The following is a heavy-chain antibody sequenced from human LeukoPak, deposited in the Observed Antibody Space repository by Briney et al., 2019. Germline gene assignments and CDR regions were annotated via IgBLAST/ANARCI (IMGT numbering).Heavy chain of an antibody. Sequence: GGSLRLSCAASGFTFSNYGMHWVRQAPGKGLEWVAVIWFDGTNKYYADSLKGRFTISRDNSKNTLYLQMNSLRAEDTALYYCARALLVRNGYNYSPNYFDYWGQGTLVTVSS. CDR2: IWFDGTNK. V-gene: IGHV3-33*01. J-gene: IGHJ4*02. D-gene: IGHD5-24*01. CDR1: GFTFSNYG. CDR3: ARALLVRNGYNYSPNYFDY.